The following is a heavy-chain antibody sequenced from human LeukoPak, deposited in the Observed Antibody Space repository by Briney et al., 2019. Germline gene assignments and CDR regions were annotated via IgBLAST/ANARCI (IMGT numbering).Heavy chain of an antibody. J-gene: IGHJ4*02. D-gene: IGHD3-22*01. CDR1: GYTLTSYD. V-gene: IGHV1-8*01. Sequence: ASVKVSCKASGYTLTSYDINWVRQATGQGLEWMGWMNPNSGNTGYAQKFQGRVTMTRNTSISTAYMELSSLRSEDTAVYYCARGLRDSSGYYYERFDYWGQGTLVTVSS. CDR3: ARGLRDSSGYYYERFDY. CDR2: MNPNSGNT.